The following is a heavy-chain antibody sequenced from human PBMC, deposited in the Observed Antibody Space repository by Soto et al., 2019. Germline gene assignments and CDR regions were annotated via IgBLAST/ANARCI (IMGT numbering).Heavy chain of an antibody. Sequence: QVQLVQSGAEVKKPGSSVKVSCKASGGTFSSYAISWVRQAPGQGLEWMGGIIPIFGTANNAQKFQGRVTITADKSTNTAYMELSSLRSEDTAVYYCASDSSGYYGIGMDVWGQGTTVTVSS. CDR1: GGTFSSYA. CDR3: ASDSSGYYGIGMDV. CDR2: IIPIFGTA. D-gene: IGHD3-22*01. J-gene: IGHJ6*02. V-gene: IGHV1-69*06.